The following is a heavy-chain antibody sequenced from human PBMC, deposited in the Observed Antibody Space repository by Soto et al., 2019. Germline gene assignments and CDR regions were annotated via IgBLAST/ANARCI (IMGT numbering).Heavy chain of an antibody. D-gene: IGHD1-1*01. CDR1: AFIFSGYT. CDR3: AKRATGTYFDY. CDR2: ISGSGDST. Sequence: GGPLRFPRAASAFIFSGYTMSCVRQAPGKGLEWVSVISGSGDSTYYADSVKGRFTISRDNSKNTLYLQMNSMRAEDTAVYYCAKRATGTYFDYWGQGTLVTVSS. J-gene: IGHJ4*02. V-gene: IGHV3-23*01.